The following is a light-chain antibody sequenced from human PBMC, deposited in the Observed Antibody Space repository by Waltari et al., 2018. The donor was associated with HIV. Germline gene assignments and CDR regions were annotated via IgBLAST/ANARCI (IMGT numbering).Light chain of an antibody. Sequence: QSVLTQPPSASGTPGQRVAISCSGSSSNIGSNSVTWYQQVSGAAPKLIINSNNQRPSGVPGRFSGSKSGTAGSLAISALQSEDEADYYCGAWDDNRNTVVFGGGTKLTVL. CDR2: SNN. V-gene: IGLV1-44*01. CDR3: GAWDDNRNTVV. J-gene: IGLJ2*01. CDR1: SSNIGSNS.